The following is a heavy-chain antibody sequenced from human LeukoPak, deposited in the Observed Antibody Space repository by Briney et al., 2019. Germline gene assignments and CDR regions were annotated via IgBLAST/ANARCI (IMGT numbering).Heavy chain of an antibody. V-gene: IGHV1-18*01. CDR1: DDTFINYG. D-gene: IGHD6-13*01. Sequence: ASVKVSCKGSDDTFINYGISWVRQAPGQGLEWMGWISGYNGHTNYAQKFQARVTMTTDTSTNTAYMELRSLRSDDTAVYYCARVGDIAAAGRYYFDYWGQGTLVTVSS. CDR3: ARVGDIAAAGRYYFDY. J-gene: IGHJ4*02. CDR2: ISGYNGHT.